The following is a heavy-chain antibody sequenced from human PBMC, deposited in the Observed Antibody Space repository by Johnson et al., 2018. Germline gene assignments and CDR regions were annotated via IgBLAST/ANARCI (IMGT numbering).Heavy chain of an antibody. CDR2: IYTSGST. CDR1: GGSISSGSYY. J-gene: IGHJ3*02. D-gene: IGHD6-19*01. V-gene: IGHV4-61*02. Sequence: QVQLQESGPGLVKPSQTLSLTCTVSGGSISSGSYYWSWIRQPAGKGLEWIGRIYTSGSTNYNPSLKSRVTIPVDTSQNQFSLKLSSVTAADTAVYYCARDWIYEAVAGTDFFAFDIWGQGTMVTVSS. CDR3: ARDWIYEAVAGTDFFAFDI.